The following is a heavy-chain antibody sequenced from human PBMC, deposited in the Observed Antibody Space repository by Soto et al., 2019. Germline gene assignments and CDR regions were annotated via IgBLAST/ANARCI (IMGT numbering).Heavy chain of an antibody. Sequence: PSETLSLTCAVYGGSFSGYYWSWIRQPPGKGLEWIGEINHSGSTNYNPSLKSRVTISVDTSKNQFSLKLSSVTAADTAVYYCARGLNVRYYYGMDVWGQGTTVTV. D-gene: IGHD1-1*01. J-gene: IGHJ6*02. CDR3: ARGLNVRYYYGMDV. CDR1: GGSFSGYY. CDR2: INHSGST. V-gene: IGHV4-34*01.